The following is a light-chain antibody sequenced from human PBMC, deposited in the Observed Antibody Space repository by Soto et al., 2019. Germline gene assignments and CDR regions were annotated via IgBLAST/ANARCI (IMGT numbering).Light chain of an antibody. CDR1: SSDVGAYNY. J-gene: IGLJ2*01. CDR3: SSYTGNTVV. Sequence: QSALTQPPSASGSPGQSVTISCTGTSSDVGAYNYVSWYQQHPGKVPKVMIYEVSKRPSGVPDRFSGSKSGNTASLTVAGLQAGDEADYYCSSYTGNTVVFGGGTQLTVL. V-gene: IGLV2-8*01. CDR2: EVS.